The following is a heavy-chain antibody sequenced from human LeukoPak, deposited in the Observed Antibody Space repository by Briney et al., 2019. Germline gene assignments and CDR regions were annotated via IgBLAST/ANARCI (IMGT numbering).Heavy chain of an antibody. CDR2: ISYDGSNK. J-gene: IGHJ4*02. CDR3: ARRFSSPTLDY. CDR1: GFTFSSYA. V-gene: IGHV3-30*04. D-gene: IGHD6-13*01. Sequence: GRSLRLSCAASGFTFSSYAMHWVRQAPGKGLEWVAVISYDGSNKYYADSVKGRFTISRDNSKNTLYLQMNSLRAEDTAVYYCARRFSSPTLDYWGQGTLVTVSS.